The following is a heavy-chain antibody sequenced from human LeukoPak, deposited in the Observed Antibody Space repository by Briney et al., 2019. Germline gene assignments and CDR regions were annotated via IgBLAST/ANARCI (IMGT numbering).Heavy chain of an antibody. Sequence: GGSLRLSCAASGFTFSNNDMHWVRQGPGKGLEWVSAIDTSGDTYYPGSVKGRFTISRENAKNILYLQMNSLRVGDTAVYYCARGSTTVAFEIWGQGTMVSVCS. CDR2: IDTSGDT. CDR3: ARGSTTVAFEI. V-gene: IGHV3-13*01. D-gene: IGHD1-26*01. J-gene: IGHJ3*02. CDR1: GFTFSNND.